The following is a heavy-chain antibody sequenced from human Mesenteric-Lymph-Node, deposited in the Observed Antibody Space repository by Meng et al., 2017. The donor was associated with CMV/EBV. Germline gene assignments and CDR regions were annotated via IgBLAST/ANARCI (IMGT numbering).Heavy chain of an antibody. Sequence: SFTGYWIGWVRQMPGKGLEWMGIIYPGDSDTRYSPSFQGQVTISADKSISTAYLQWSSLKASDTAMYYCARPPGCSSTSCYAYFDYWGQGTLVTVSS. J-gene: IGHJ4*02. CDR2: IYPGDSDT. CDR1: SFTGYW. D-gene: IGHD2-2*01. CDR3: ARPPGCSSTSCYAYFDY. V-gene: IGHV5-51*01.